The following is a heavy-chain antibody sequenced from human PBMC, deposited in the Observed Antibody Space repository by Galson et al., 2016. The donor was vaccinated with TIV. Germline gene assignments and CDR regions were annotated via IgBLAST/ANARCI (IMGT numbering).Heavy chain of an antibody. Sequence: SLRLSCAASGFTFNNFALSWVRQAPGRGLEWVSSINNFGVATYYSDSVKGSFTISRDNSKNTLYLHMSSLRVDDTAFYYCAKDAHYVLPRNGFDAWGQGTLVTVSS. CDR3: AKDAHYVLPRNGFDA. CDR1: GFTFNNFA. J-gene: IGHJ5*02. CDR2: INNFGVAT. D-gene: IGHD2/OR15-2a*01. V-gene: IGHV3-23*01.